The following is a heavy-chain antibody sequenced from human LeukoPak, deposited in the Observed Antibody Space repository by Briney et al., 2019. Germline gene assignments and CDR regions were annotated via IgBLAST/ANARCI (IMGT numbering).Heavy chain of an antibody. CDR2: IRSKAYGGTT. CDR1: GFTFGDYA. D-gene: IGHD6-13*01. CDR3: TRDRLAAAGMRAVWWLGTFWFDP. Sequence: GGSLRLSCTGSGFTFGDYAMSWVRQAPGKGLEWVGFIRSKAYGGTTEYAASVKGRFTISRDDSKSIAYLQMNSLKTEDTAVYYCTRDRLAAAGMRAVWWLGTFWFDPWGQGTLVTVSS. J-gene: IGHJ5*02. V-gene: IGHV3-49*04.